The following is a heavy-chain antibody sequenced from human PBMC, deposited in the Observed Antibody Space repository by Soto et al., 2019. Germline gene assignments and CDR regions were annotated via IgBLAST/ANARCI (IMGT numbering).Heavy chain of an antibody. CDR3: ARSALYGSGSYSFYYYGMDV. CDR2: IIPIFGTA. Sequence: SVKVSCKASGGTFSSYAISWVRQAPGQGLEWMGGIIPIFGTANYAQKFQGRVTITADESTSTAYMELSSLRSEDTAVYYCARSALYGSGSYSFYYYGMDVWGQGTTVTVSS. D-gene: IGHD3-10*01. J-gene: IGHJ6*02. CDR1: GGTFSSYA. V-gene: IGHV1-69*13.